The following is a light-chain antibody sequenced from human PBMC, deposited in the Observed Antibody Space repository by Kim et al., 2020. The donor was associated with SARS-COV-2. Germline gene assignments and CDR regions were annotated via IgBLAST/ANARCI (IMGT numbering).Light chain of an antibody. CDR2: HAS. J-gene: IGKJ4*01. V-gene: IGKV3-15*01. CDR3: QQYNDWPLT. CDR1: QTISTT. Sequence: SVSPGERVTLSCRASQTISTTLAWYQQKPAQTPPLLIYHASPRATGVPARFSGSGSGTEFTLTISSLQSEDFAVYYCQQYNDWPLTFGGGTKLEI.